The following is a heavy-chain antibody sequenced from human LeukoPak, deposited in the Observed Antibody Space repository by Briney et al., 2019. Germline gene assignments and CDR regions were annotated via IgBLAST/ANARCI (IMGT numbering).Heavy chain of an antibody. V-gene: IGHV1-69*05. CDR1: GGTFSSYA. CDR3: ARDSPGSAFDY. Sequence: SVKVSCKASGGTFSSYAISWVRQAPGQGLEWMGGIIPIFGTANYAQKFQGRVTMTTDTSTSTAYMELRSLRSDDTAVYYCARDSPGSAFDYWGQGTLVTVSS. J-gene: IGHJ4*02. CDR2: IIPIFGTA.